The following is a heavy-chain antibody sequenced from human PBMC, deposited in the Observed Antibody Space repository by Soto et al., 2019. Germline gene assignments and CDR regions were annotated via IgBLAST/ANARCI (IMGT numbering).Heavy chain of an antibody. J-gene: IGHJ4*02. CDR2: IYHSGST. D-gene: IGHD3-3*01. CDR1: GYSISSGYY. V-gene: IGHV4-38-2*01. Sequence: WETLSLTCAVSGYSISSGYYWGWIRQPPGKGLEWIGSIYHSGSTYYNPSLKSRVTISVDTSKNQFSLKLSSVTAADTAVYYCAGRLYYDFWSGYYTGHYFDYWGQGTLVTVSS. CDR3: AGRLYYDFWSGYYTGHYFDY.